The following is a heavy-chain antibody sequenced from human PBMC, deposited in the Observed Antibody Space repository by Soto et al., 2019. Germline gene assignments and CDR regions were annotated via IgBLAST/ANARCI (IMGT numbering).Heavy chain of an antibody. V-gene: IGHV1-69*08. CDR1: GGTFNTYT. J-gene: IGHJ4*02. CDR2: ILPILGSI. CDR3: GRIPRYSFPTSDPLDN. Sequence: QVQLVQSGAEVRKPGSSVMISCKASGGTFNTYTFSWVRQAPGQGLEWMGSILPILGSINYAPNFQGRLSITAYQSTTTAYMELSSLTSHDTAIYYCGRIPRYSFPTSDPLDNWGQGTLVTVSS. D-gene: IGHD5-18*01.